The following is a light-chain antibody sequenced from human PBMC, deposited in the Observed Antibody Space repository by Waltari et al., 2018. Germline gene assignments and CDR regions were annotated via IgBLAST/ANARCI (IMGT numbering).Light chain of an antibody. J-gene: IGLJ3*02. CDR1: SSDVDGYNY. CDR2: DVS. CDR3: CSFTSRSTWV. Sequence: QSALTQPASLSGSPGPSLTISCTGTSSDVDGYNYVSCYQQHPGKVPKPFIVDVSNRPSGVSNRFSGSKSGNTASLTISGLQAEDESDYYCCSFTSRSTWVVGGGTKLTVL. V-gene: IGLV2-14*01.